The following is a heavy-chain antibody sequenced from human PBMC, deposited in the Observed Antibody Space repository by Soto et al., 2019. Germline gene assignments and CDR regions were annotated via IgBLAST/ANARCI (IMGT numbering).Heavy chain of an antibody. D-gene: IGHD7-27*01. CDR2: ISYDGSNK. Sequence: QVQLVESGGGVVQPGRSLRLSCAASGFTFSSYAMHWVRQAPGKGLEWVAVISYDGSNKYYADSVKGRFTISRDNSKNTLYLQMNSLRAEDTAVYYCARESTGVMGYWGQGTLVTVSS. J-gene: IGHJ4*02. V-gene: IGHV3-30-3*01. CDR1: GFTFSSYA. CDR3: ARESTGVMGY.